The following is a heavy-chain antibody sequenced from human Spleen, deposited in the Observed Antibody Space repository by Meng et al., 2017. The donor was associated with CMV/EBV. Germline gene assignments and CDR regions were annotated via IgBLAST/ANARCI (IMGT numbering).Heavy chain of an antibody. V-gene: IGHV3-11*04. J-gene: IGHJ3*02. CDR3: VREAVYCSSTSCYKSAFDI. Sequence: GESLKISCVVSGFTFSDYYMSWIRQAPGKGLEWISYITSSGSSVYYADSVKGRFTISRDNAKNSLYLQMNSLRADDTAVYHCVREAVYCSSTSCYKSAFDIWGQGTMVTVSS. CDR1: GFTFSDYY. D-gene: IGHD2-2*02. CDR2: ITSSGSSV.